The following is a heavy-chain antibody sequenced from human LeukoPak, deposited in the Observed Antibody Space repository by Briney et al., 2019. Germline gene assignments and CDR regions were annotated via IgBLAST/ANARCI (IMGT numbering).Heavy chain of an antibody. CDR2: IIPIFGTA. CDR1: GGTFSSYA. V-gene: IGHV1-69*13. J-gene: IGHJ4*02. D-gene: IGHD3-22*01. Sequence: ASVKVSCKASGGTFSSYAISWVRQAPGQGLEWMGGIIPIFGTANYAQKFQGRVTITADESTSTAYMELSSLRSEDTAVYYCARVSVYYDSSGYYYGFDYWGQGTLVTVSS. CDR3: ARVSVYYDSSGYYYGFDY.